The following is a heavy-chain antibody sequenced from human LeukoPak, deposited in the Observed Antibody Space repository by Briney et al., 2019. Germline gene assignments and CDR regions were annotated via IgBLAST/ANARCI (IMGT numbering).Heavy chain of an antibody. D-gene: IGHD1-26*01. CDR1: GFTFNSYP. V-gene: IGHV3-23*01. Sequence: GGSLRLSCAASGFTFNSYPMSWVRQAPGKGLEWVSVINDSGGSTYYADSVKGRFTISRDNSKNTLYLQMSVLRVEDTAVYYCARQPTWAFANFAYWGQGTLVTVSS. J-gene: IGHJ4*02. CDR2: INDSGGST. CDR3: ARQPTWAFANFAY.